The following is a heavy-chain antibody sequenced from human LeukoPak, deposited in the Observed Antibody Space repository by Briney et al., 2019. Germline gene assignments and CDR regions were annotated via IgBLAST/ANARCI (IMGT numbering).Heavy chain of an antibody. D-gene: IGHD2-8*01. CDR3: ARGLSNGGSPYNWFGP. V-gene: IGHV3-7*04. CDR2: IDLDGSKK. CDR1: RFTFSNSW. Sequence: GGFLRLSCVASRFTFSNSWMDWVRQAPGKGLEWVANIDLDGSKKNYVDSVKGRFTISRDNGKSSLHLQMNSLRAEDTAVYFCARGLSNGGSPYNWFGPWGQGTLVTVSS. J-gene: IGHJ5*02.